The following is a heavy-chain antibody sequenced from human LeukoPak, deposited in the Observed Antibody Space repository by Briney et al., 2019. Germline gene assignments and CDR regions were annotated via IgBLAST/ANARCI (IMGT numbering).Heavy chain of an antibody. Sequence: GGSLRLSCAASVYTCSYYYMSWMRRAPGKGLEWVSYIRSSGSTRYYADSVKGRFTISRDNAKTSLYLQMNTLRAEDTAMYYYARQGTEYWFDPWGQGTLVTVSS. CDR2: IRSSGSTR. CDR3: ARQGTEYWFDP. CDR1: VYTCSYYY. D-gene: IGHD3-10*01. J-gene: IGHJ5*02. V-gene: IGHV3-11*01.